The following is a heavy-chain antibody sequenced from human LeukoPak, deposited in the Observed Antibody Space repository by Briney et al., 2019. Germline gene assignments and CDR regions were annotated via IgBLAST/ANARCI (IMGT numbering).Heavy chain of an antibody. D-gene: IGHD6-13*01. CDR3: ARDSGSSWSAPFDY. J-gene: IGHJ4*02. Sequence: SETLSLTCTVSGDSIRSSDYYWGCIRQSPGKGLEWIGTISDGGSTYYNPSLKSRIIISVDMSKNQFSLQLSSVTAADTAVYYCARDSGSSWSAPFDYWGQGTLVTVSS. CDR2: ISDGGST. CDR1: GDSIRSSDYY. V-gene: IGHV4-39*07.